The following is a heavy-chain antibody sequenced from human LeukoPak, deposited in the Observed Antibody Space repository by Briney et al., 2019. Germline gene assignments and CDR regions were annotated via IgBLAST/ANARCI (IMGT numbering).Heavy chain of an antibody. J-gene: IGHJ6*03. CDR1: GFTFSSYW. V-gene: IGHV3-7*01. Sequence: GGSLRLSCAASGFTFSSYWMSWVRQAPGKGLEWVANIKQDGSEKYYVDSVKGRFTISRDNAKNSLYLQMNSLRAEDTAVYYCARDEAMTTVTTMVYYYYYMDVWGKGTTVTISS. CDR2: IKQDGSEK. D-gene: IGHD4-17*01. CDR3: ARDEAMTTVTTMVYYYYYMDV.